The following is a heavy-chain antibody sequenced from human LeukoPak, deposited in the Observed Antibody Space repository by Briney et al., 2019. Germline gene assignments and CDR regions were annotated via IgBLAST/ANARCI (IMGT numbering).Heavy chain of an antibody. CDR3: ARDGGHYGDLDY. D-gene: IGHD4-17*01. J-gene: IGHJ4*02. V-gene: IGHV3-7*01. CDR2: INQHASEK. Sequence: GGSLRLSCAASGFTFSTYWMTWVRQAPGKGLEWVATINQHASEKYYVDSVKGRFTISRDDAKDSLNLQMDSLRAEDTAVYFCARDGGHYGDLDYWGQGTLVTVSS. CDR1: GFTFSTYW.